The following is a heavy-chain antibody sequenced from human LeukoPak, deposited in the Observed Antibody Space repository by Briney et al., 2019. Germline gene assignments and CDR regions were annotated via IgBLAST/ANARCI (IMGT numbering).Heavy chain of an antibody. CDR2: IYYSGST. CDR1: GGSISSYY. J-gene: IGHJ4*02. D-gene: IGHD3-22*01. V-gene: IGHV4-59*12. Sequence: SETLSLTCTVSGGSISSYYWSWIRQPPGKGLEWIGYIYYSGSTNYNPSLKSRVTISVDTSKNQFSLKLSSVTAADTAVYYCAREGISSGYFDYWGQGTLVTVSS. CDR3: AREGISSGYFDY.